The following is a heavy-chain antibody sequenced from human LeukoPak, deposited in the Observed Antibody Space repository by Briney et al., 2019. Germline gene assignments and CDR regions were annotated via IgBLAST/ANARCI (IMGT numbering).Heavy chain of an antibody. Sequence: SETLSLTCAVYGGSFSSYYWGWIRQPPGKGLEWIGSIYYSGSTYYNPSLKSRVTISVDTSKNQFSLKLSSVTAADTAVYYCARSAHRKYYYYYYMDVWGKGTTVTVSS. J-gene: IGHJ6*03. CDR3: ARSAHRKYYYYYYMDV. V-gene: IGHV4-39*01. CDR1: GGSFSSYY. CDR2: IYYSGST.